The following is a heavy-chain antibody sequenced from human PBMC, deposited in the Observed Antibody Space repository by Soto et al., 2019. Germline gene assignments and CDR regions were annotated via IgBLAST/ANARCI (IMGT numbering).Heavy chain of an antibody. V-gene: IGHV3-30*18. CDR2: ISYDGSKT. Sequence: QVQLVESGGGVVQPGRSLRLSCAASGFTFSSYDMHWVRQAPGKGLEWVAVISYDGSKTYYADSVKGRFTISRDNSKNTLYLQMNSLRAEDTAVYYCAKTEQPYYYYYGMDVWGQGTTVTVSS. CDR1: GFTFSSYD. J-gene: IGHJ6*02. D-gene: IGHD6-13*01. CDR3: AKTEQPYYYYYGMDV.